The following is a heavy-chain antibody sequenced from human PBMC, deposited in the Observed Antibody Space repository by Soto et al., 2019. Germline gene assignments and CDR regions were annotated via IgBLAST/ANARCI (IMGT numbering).Heavy chain of an antibody. Sequence: EVQLVESGGGLVQPGRSLRLSCAASGFTFDDYAMHWVRQAPGKGLEWVSGISWNSGSIGYADSVKGRFTISRDNAKNSLYLQMNSLRAEDTASYYCAKDLGSTNWGFIGFDYWGQGTLVTVSS. V-gene: IGHV3-9*01. J-gene: IGHJ4*02. CDR3: AKDLGSTNWGFIGFDY. D-gene: IGHD7-27*01. CDR1: GFTFDDYA. CDR2: ISWNSGSI.